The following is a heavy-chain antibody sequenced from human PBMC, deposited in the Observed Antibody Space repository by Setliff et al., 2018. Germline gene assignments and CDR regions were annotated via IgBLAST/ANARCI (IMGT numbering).Heavy chain of an antibody. Sequence: SETLSLTCTVSGDSISSGDYYWSWIRQPPGKGLEWIGYIYYSGSTYYNPSLKSRVTISVDTSKNQFSLKLSSVTAADTAVYYCARDFGDYGLDPWGQGTLVTVSS. D-gene: IGHD4-17*01. J-gene: IGHJ5*02. CDR3: ARDFGDYGLDP. CDR2: IYYSGST. CDR1: GDSISSGDYY. V-gene: IGHV4-30-4*08.